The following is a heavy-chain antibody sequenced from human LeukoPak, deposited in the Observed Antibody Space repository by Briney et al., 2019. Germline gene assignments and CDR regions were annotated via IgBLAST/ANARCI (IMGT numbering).Heavy chain of an antibody. D-gene: IGHD2-8*01. J-gene: IGHJ4*02. CDR3: ARGERCTNGVCYLGSFDY. CDR1: GGSFSGYY. CDR2: INHSGST. Sequence: PSETLSLTCAVYGGSFSGYYWSWIRQPLGKGLEWIGEINHSGSTNYNPSLKSRVTISVDTSKNQFSLKLSSVTAADTAVYYCARGERCTNGVCYLGSFDYWGQGTLVTVSS. V-gene: IGHV4-34*01.